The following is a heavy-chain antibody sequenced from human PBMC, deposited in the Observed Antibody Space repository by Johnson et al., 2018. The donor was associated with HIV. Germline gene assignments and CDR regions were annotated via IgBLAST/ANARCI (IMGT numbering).Heavy chain of an antibody. V-gene: IGHV3-30*01. Sequence: VQLVESGGGVVQPGESLRLSCAAYGFTFKNSVMHWVRQAPGKGLEWVAVMSYDGSNKYYAASVKGRFTISRDNSKNTLYLQMNSLRAEDTAVYYCARDGGYSYGAAFDIWGQGTMVTVSS. CDR2: MSYDGSNK. J-gene: IGHJ3*02. D-gene: IGHD5-18*01. CDR3: ARDGGYSYGAAFDI. CDR1: GFTFKNSV.